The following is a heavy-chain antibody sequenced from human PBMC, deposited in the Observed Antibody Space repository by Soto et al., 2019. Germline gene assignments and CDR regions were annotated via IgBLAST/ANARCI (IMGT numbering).Heavy chain of an antibody. CDR3: ARVLRSGWYFTHFDY. CDR1: GYSFTSYW. D-gene: IGHD6-19*01. CDR2: IDPSDSYT. Sequence: PGKSLKISCKVSGYSFTSYWISWVRQMPGKGLEWMGRIDPSDSYTNYSPSFQGHVTISADKSISTAYLQWSSLKASDTAMYYCARVLRSGWYFTHFDYWGQGTPVTVSS. V-gene: IGHV5-10-1*01. J-gene: IGHJ4*02.